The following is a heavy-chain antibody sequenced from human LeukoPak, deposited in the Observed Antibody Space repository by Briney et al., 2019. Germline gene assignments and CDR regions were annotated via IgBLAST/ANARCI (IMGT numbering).Heavy chain of an antibody. J-gene: IGHJ4*02. D-gene: IGHD6-19*01. Sequence: GRSLRLSCAASGFTFSSYGMHWVRQAPGKGLEWVAVISYDGSNKYYADSVKGRFTISRDNSKNTLYLQMNSLRAEDTAVYYCAREGIAVAGTYDYWGQGTLVTVSS. V-gene: IGHV3-30*19. CDR1: GFTFSSYG. CDR3: AREGIAVAGTYDY. CDR2: ISYDGSNK.